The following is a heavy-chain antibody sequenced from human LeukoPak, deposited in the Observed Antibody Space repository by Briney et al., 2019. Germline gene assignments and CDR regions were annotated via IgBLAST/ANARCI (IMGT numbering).Heavy chain of an antibody. CDR3: AKDLEDFGDYGASLDY. V-gene: IGHV3-30-3*01. CDR2: ISYDGSNK. CDR1: GFTFSSYA. D-gene: IGHD4-17*01. Sequence: GGSLRLSCAASGFTFSSYAMHWVRQAPGKGLEWVAVISYDGSNKYYADSVKGRFTISRDNSKNTLYLQMNSLRPEDTAVYSCAKDLEDFGDYGASLDYWGQGTLVTVSS. J-gene: IGHJ4*02.